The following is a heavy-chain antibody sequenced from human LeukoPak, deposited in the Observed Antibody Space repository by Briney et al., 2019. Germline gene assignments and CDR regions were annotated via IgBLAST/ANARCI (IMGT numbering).Heavy chain of an antibody. J-gene: IGHJ4*02. CDR2: IYYSGGT. CDR1: GGSISSYY. D-gene: IGHD3-22*01. V-gene: IGHV4-59*08. CDR3: ARRGRYYYDSSGLDY. Sequence: PSETLSLTCTVSGGSISSYYWSWIRQPPGKGLEWIGYIYYSGGTNYNPSLKSRVTISVDTSKNQFSLKLSSVTAADTAVYYCARRGRYYYDSSGLDYWCQGTLVTVSS.